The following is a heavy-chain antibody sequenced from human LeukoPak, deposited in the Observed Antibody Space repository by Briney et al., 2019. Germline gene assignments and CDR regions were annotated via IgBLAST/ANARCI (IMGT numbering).Heavy chain of an antibody. J-gene: IGHJ4*02. CDR1: GGTFSSYA. CDR2: IIPIFGTA. CDR3: ARDRPDSSGYYYGGY. Sequence: SVKVSCKASGGTFSSYAISWVRQALGQGLEWMGGIIPIFGTANYAQKFQGRVTITADESTSTAYMELSSLRSEDTAVYYCARDRPDSSGYYYGGYWGQGTLVTVSS. V-gene: IGHV1-69*01. D-gene: IGHD3-22*01.